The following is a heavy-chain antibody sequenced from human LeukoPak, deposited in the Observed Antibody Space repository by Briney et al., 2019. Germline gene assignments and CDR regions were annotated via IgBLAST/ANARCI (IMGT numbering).Heavy chain of an antibody. CDR3: ARDRHYDSSGLGD. D-gene: IGHD3-22*01. V-gene: IGHV4-34*01. Sequence: PSETLSLTCAVYGGSFSGYYWSWIRQPPGKGLEWIGEINHSGSTHYNPSLKSRVTISVDTSKNQFSLKLSSVTAADTAVYYCARDRHYDSSGLGDWGQGTLVTVSS. J-gene: IGHJ4*02. CDR2: INHSGST. CDR1: GGSFSGYY.